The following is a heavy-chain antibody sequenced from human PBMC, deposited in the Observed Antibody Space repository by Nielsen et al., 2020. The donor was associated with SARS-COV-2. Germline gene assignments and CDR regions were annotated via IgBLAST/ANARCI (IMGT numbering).Heavy chain of an antibody. Sequence: SETLSLTCTVSGGSISSSSYYWGWIRQPPEKGLEWIGSIYYSGSTNYNPSLKSRVTMSVDTSKNQFSLKLNSVTAADTAVYFCARGKKSYSGAFLSYYYYYYMDVWGKGTTVTVSS. CDR2: IYYSGST. CDR1: GGSISSSSYY. J-gene: IGHJ6*03. CDR3: ARGKKSYSGAFLSYYYYYYMDV. D-gene: IGHD2/OR15-2a*01. V-gene: IGHV4-39*07.